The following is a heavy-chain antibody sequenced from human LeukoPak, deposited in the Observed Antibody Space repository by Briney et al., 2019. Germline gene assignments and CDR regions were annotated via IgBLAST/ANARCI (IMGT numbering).Heavy chain of an antibody. CDR2: IYSSGGT. J-gene: IGHJ6*04. D-gene: IGHD3-10*01. CDR3: AREGKWFGTYYYCLDV. V-gene: IGHV4-4*07. Sequence: SETLSLTCTVSTGSINDYYWSGVRQPAGKGLEWLGRIYSSGGTTYNPSLKSRITMSVDTSKNQFSLKMTSVTAADTAVYYCAREGKWFGTYYYCLDVWGKGTTVTVSS. CDR1: TGSINDYY.